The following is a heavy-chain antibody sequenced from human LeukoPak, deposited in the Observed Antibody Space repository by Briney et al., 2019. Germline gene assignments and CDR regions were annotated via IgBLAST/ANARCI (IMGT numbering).Heavy chain of an antibody. CDR3: ARDQDGFHYYYGMDV. Sequence: ASVKVSFKASGYTFTSYGISWVRQAPGQGLEWMGWISAYNGNTNYAQKLQGRVTMTTDTSTSTAYMELRSLRSDDTAVYYCARDQDGFHYYYGMDVWGQGTTVTVSS. CDR2: ISAYNGNT. J-gene: IGHJ6*02. D-gene: IGHD3-10*01. CDR1: GYTFTSYG. V-gene: IGHV1-18*01.